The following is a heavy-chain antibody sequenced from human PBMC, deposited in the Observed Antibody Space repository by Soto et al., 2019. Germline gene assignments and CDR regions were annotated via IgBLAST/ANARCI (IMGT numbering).Heavy chain of an antibody. V-gene: IGHV3-23*01. D-gene: IGHD3-3*01. CDR1: GFTFSSYA. J-gene: IGHJ6*02. CDR2: ISGSGCST. CDR3: AKDTPDYDFWSGYYQYYYGMDV. Sequence: GGSLRLSCAASGFTFSSYAMSWVRQAPGKGLEWVSAISGSGCSTYYADSVKGRFTISRDNSKNTLYLQMNSLRAEDTAVYYCAKDTPDYDFWSGYYQYYYGMDVWGQGTTVTVSS.